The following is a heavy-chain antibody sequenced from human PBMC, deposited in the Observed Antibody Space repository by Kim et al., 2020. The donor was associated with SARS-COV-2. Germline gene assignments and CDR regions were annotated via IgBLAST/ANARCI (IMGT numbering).Heavy chain of an antibody. D-gene: IGHD3-16*01. Sequence: ASVKVSCKASGFTFTFYYMHWVRQAPGQGLEWMGLINRSGGGTNYAQKFQGRVTMTGDTSTNTVYMELSSLRSDDTAVYYCAKEGGHWGQGTLVNVSS. V-gene: IGHV1-46*01. J-gene: IGHJ4*02. CDR1: GFTFTFYY. CDR3: AKEGGH. CDR2: INRSGGGT.